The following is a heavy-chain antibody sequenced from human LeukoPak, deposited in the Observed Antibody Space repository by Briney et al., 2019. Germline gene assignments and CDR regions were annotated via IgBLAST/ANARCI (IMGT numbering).Heavy chain of an antibody. Sequence: SETLSLTCTVSGGSISSGGYYWSWIRQPPGKGLEWIGYIYHSGSTYYNPSLKSRVTISVDTSKNQFSLKLSSVTAADTAVYYCARQEPYYFDYWGQGTLVTVSS. V-gene: IGHV4-30-2*01. CDR3: ARQEPYYFDY. J-gene: IGHJ4*02. CDR1: GGSISSGGYY. D-gene: IGHD1-14*01. CDR2: IYHSGST.